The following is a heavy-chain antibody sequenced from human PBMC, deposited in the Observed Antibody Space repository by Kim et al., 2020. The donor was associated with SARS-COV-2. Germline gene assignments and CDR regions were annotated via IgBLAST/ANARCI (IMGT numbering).Heavy chain of an antibody. D-gene: IGHD3-22*01. Sequence: SETLSLTCTVSGGSISSSSYYLGWIRQPPGKGLEWIGSIYYSGSTYYNPSLKSRVTISVDTSKNQFSLKLSSVTAADTAVYYCASGIVVVIIDAFDIWGQGTMVTVSS. CDR3: ASGIVVVIIDAFDI. J-gene: IGHJ3*02. CDR2: IYYSGST. CDR1: GGSISSSSYY. V-gene: IGHV4-39*01.